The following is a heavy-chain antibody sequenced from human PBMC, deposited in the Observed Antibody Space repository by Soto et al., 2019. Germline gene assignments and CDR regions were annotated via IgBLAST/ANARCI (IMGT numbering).Heavy chain of an antibody. CDR3: ARKCGAAAGGIPYPGGWFDP. D-gene: IGHD6-13*01. Sequence: SETLSLTCTVSGGSISSYYWSWIRQPPGKGLEWIGYIYYSGSTNYNPSLKSRVTISVDTSKNQFSLKLSSVTAADTAVYYCARKCGAAAGGIPYPGGWFDPWGQGTLVTVS. V-gene: IGHV4-59*01. CDR1: GGSISSYY. CDR2: IYYSGST. J-gene: IGHJ5*02.